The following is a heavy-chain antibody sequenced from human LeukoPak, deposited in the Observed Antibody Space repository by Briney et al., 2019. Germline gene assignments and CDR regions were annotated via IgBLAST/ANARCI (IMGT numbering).Heavy chain of an antibody. CDR2: INPNSGGT. Sequence: GASVKVSCKASGYTFTGYYMHWVRQAPGQGLEWMGWINPNSGGTNYAQKFQGRVTMTRDTSISTAYMELSSLRSEDTAVYYCARGGVTAAWYYFDYWGQGTLVTVSS. V-gene: IGHV1-2*02. J-gene: IGHJ4*02. CDR1: GYTFTGYY. D-gene: IGHD3-10*01. CDR3: ARGGVTAAWYYFDY.